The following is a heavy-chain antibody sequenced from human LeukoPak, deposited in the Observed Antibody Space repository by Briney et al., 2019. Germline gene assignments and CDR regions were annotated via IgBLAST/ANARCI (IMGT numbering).Heavy chain of an antibody. Sequence: GGSLRLSCAASGFTSSSYSMNWVRQAPGKGLEWVSSISSSSSYIYYADSVKGRFTISRDNAKNSLYLQMNSLRAEDTAVYYCARAGTVTTTLIDPWGQGTLVTVSS. CDR2: ISSSSSYI. CDR1: GFTSSSYS. J-gene: IGHJ5*02. D-gene: IGHD4-17*01. CDR3: ARAGTVTTTLIDP. V-gene: IGHV3-21*01.